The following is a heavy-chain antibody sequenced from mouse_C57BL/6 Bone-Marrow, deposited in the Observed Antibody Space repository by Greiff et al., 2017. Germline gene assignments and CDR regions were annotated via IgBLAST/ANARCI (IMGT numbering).Heavy chain of an antibody. Sequence: QVQLQQPGAELVKPGASVKMSCKASGYTFTSYWITWVKPRPGQGLEWIGDIYPGSGSTNYNEKFKSKATLTVDTSSSTAYMQLSSLTSEDSAVYYCARTPPITTVVARYWYFDVWGTGTTVTVSS. D-gene: IGHD1-1*01. CDR1: GYTFTSYW. J-gene: IGHJ1*03. CDR2: IYPGSGST. CDR3: ARTPPITTVVARYWYFDV. V-gene: IGHV1-55*01.